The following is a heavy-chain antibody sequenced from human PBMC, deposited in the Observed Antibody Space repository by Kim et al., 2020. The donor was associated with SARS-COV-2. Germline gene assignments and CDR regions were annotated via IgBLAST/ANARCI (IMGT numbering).Heavy chain of an antibody. J-gene: IGHJ4*02. D-gene: IGHD6-19*01. CDR3: ARQEQWLVGLFDY. Sequence: ASVKVSCKASGYTFTSYAMHWVRQAPGQRLEWMGWINAGNGNTKYSQKFQGRVTITRDTSASTAYMELSSLRSEDTAVYYCARQEQWLVGLFDYWGQGTLVTVSS. V-gene: IGHV1-3*01. CDR2: INAGNGNT. CDR1: GYTFTSYA.